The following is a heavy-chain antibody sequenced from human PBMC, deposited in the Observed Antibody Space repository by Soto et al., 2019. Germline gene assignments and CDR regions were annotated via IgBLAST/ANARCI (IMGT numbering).Heavy chain of an antibody. D-gene: IGHD6-19*01. J-gene: IGHJ4*02. CDR2: INHSGST. CDR3: ARVGQWLEERYFDY. V-gene: IGHV4-34*01. Sequence: PSETLSLTCAVYGGSFSCYYWSWIRQPPGKGLEWIGEINHSGSTNYNPSLKRRVTISVDTSKNQFSLKLSSVTAADTAVYYCARVGQWLEERYFDYWGQGTLVTAPQ. CDR1: GGSFSCYY.